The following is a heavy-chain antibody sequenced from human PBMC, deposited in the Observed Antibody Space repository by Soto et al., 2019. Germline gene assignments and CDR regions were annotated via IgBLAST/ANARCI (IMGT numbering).Heavy chain of an antibody. Sequence: GESLKISCAASGFTFSSYAMSWVRQAPGKGLEWVSAISGSGGSTYYADSVKGRFTISRDNSKNTLYLQMNSLRAEDTAVYYCAKETNYDFWSGYLNSYYYYGMDVWGQGTTVTVSS. V-gene: IGHV3-23*01. CDR2: ISGSGGST. CDR3: AKETNYDFWSGYLNSYYYYGMDV. J-gene: IGHJ6*02. CDR1: GFTFSSYA. D-gene: IGHD3-3*01.